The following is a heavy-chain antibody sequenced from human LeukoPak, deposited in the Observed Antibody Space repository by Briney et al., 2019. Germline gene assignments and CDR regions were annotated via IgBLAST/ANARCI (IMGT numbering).Heavy chain of an antibody. Sequence: GGSLRLSCAASGFTFSSYWMHWVRQAPGKGLVWVSRINSDGSSTSYADSVKGRFTISRDNAKNSLYLQMNSLRAEDTALYHCARGTGFGYYYYMDVWGKGTTVTISS. CDR3: ARGTGFGYYYYMDV. CDR1: GFTFSSYW. V-gene: IGHV3-74*01. D-gene: IGHD3/OR15-3a*01. CDR2: INSDGSST. J-gene: IGHJ6*03.